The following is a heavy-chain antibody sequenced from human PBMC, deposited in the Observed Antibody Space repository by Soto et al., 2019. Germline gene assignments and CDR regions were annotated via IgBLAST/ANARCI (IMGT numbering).Heavy chain of an antibody. CDR3: ARSSGGNFGIIIEGSNWFDP. CDR2: INPHGGST. V-gene: IGHV1-46*01. Sequence: ASVKVSCKAPGDTFTSYYLNWVRQAPGQGLEWMGVINPHGGSTKYAQKFQGRITMTRDTSRSTVYMELSSLGSDDTAIYYCARSSGGNFGIIIEGSNWFDPWGQGTLVTVSS. D-gene: IGHD3-3*01. CDR1: GDTFTSYY. J-gene: IGHJ5*02.